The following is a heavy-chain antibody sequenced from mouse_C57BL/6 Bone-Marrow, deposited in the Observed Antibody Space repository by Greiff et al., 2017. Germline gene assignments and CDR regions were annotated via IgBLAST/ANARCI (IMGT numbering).Heavy chain of an antibody. D-gene: IGHD1-1*01. CDR3: AKGSTNFDY. Sequence: VQLQQSGAELAKPGASVKLSCKASGYTFTSYWMHWVKQRPVQGLEWIGYINPSSGYTKYNQKFKDKATLTVDNSSSTAYMQLSSLTYEDSAVYYCAKGSTNFDYWGQGTTLTVSS. CDR2: INPSSGYT. V-gene: IGHV1-7*01. J-gene: IGHJ2*01. CDR1: GYTFTSYW.